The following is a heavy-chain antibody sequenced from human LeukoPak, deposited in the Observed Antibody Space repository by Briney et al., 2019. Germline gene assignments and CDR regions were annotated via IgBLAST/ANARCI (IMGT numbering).Heavy chain of an antibody. D-gene: IGHD1-26*01. CDR2: ISSGSRTI. CDR1: GFTFSSYS. V-gene: IGHV3-48*01. CDR3: ARESISGHRNFDY. J-gene: IGHJ4*02. Sequence: GGSLRLSCAASGFTFSSYSMNWVRQAPGKGLEWISYISSGSRTIYYGDSVKGRFTVSRDNAKNSLYLQMRGLRAEDTAVYYCARESISGHRNFDYWGKGTLVTVSS.